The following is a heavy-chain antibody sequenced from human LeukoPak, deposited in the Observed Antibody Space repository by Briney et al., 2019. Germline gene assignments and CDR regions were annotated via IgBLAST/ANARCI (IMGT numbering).Heavy chain of an antibody. J-gene: IGHJ6*02. Sequence: GASVKVSCKVSGYTLTELSMFWVRRAPGKGLEWMGSFDPEDGKTVYAQKFQGRVTMTEDTSTDTAYMELSSLRSEDTAVYYCATGYLVTAGLMDVWGQGTTVTVSS. CDR1: GYTLTELS. CDR2: FDPEDGKT. V-gene: IGHV1-24*01. D-gene: IGHD6-13*01. CDR3: ATGYLVTAGLMDV.